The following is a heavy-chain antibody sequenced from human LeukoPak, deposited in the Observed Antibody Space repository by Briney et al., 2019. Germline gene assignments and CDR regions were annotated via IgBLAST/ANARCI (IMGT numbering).Heavy chain of an antibody. CDR2: IYSSGST. CDR1: GGSISSYY. V-gene: IGHV4-4*07. Sequence: PSETLSLTCTVSGGSISSYYWSWIRQPPGKGLEWIGRIYSSGSTNYNPSLKSRVTMSVDTSKDQFSLKLSSVTAADTAVYYCARESKGWSLIDYWGQGTPVTVSS. CDR3: ARESKGWSLIDY. D-gene: IGHD2-15*01. J-gene: IGHJ4*02.